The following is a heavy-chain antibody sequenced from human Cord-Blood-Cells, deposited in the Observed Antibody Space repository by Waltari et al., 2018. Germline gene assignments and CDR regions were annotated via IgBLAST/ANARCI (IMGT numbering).Heavy chain of an antibody. V-gene: IGHV1-3*01. Sequence: QVQLVQSGAEVKKPGASVKVSCKASGYTFTSYAMHWVRQAPGQRLEWMGWINAGNGNTKYSQKFQGRVTITRDTSASTAYMELSSLRSEDTAVYYCARGVPLGATTGFDYWGQGTLVTVSS. J-gene: IGHJ4*02. D-gene: IGHD1-26*01. CDR2: INAGNGNT. CDR3: ARGVPLGATTGFDY. CDR1: GYTFTSYA.